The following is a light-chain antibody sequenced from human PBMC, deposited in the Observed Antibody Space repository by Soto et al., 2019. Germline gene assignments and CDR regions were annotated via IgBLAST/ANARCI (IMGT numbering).Light chain of an antibody. Sequence: QSALTQPASVSGSPGQSITISCTGTSSDVGGYNYVSWYQQHPGKAPKLVIYEVSSRPSGVSNRFSGSKSGNTASLTISGLQAEDEADYYCNSYTTSSTHGVIFGGGTKLTVL. CDR2: EVS. V-gene: IGLV2-14*01. CDR1: SSDVGGYNY. J-gene: IGLJ2*01. CDR3: NSYTTSSTHGVI.